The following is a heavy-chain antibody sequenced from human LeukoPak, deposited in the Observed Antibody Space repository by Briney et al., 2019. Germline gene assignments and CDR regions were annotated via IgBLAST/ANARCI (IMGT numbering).Heavy chain of an antibody. Sequence: SQTLSLTCTVSGGSISSGSYYWSWIRQPAGKGLEWIGRIYTSGSTNYNPSLKSRVTISVDTSKNQFSLKLSSVTAADTAVYYCARAPIWGGMVTYYYMDVWGKGTTVTIS. CDR1: GGSISSGSYY. D-gene: IGHD5-18*01. CDR3: ARAPIWGGMVTYYYMDV. J-gene: IGHJ6*03. CDR2: IYTSGST. V-gene: IGHV4-61*02.